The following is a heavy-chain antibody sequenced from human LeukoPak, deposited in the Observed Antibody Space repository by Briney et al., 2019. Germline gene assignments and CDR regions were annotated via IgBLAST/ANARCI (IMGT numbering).Heavy chain of an antibody. CDR1: GGSFSGYY. V-gene: IGHV4-34*01. Sequence: SETLSLTCAVYGGSFSGYYWSWIRQAPGKGLEWSGEINQSGNTNYNPSLRSRVTISVDTSKNQFSLKLSSVTAADTAVYYCVTEPGYCTGGRCYGGWFDPWGQRTLVTVSS. CDR2: INQSGNT. D-gene: IGHD2-15*01. CDR3: VTEPGYCTGGRCYGGWFDP. J-gene: IGHJ5*02.